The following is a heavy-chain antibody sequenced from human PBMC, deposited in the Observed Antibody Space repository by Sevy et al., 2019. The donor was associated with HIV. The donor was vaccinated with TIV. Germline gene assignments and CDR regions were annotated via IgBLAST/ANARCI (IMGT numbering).Heavy chain of an antibody. CDR1: GGSISSGSYY. V-gene: IGHV4-61*02. CDR3: ARGEGSYYDSSGYPFDI. D-gene: IGHD3-22*01. CDR2: IYTSGST. J-gene: IGHJ3*02. Sequence: QTLSLTCTVSGGSISSGSYYRSWIRQPAGKGLEWIGRIYTSGSTNYNPSLKSRVTMSVDTSKNQFSLKLSSVTAADTAVYYCARGEGSYYDSSGYPFDIWGQRTMVTVSS.